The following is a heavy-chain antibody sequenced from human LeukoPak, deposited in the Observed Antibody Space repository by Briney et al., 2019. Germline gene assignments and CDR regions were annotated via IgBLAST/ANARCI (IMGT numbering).Heavy chain of an antibody. J-gene: IGHJ4*02. Sequence: GGSLRLSCAASGFTFDDYAMHWVRQAPGKGLEWVSGIIWNSGSIGYADSVKGRFTISRDNAKNSLYLQMNSLRAEDTALYYCAKDSLDYGSGSYPYYFDYWGQGTLVTVSS. CDR3: AKDSLDYGSGSYPYYFDY. CDR1: GFTFDDYA. D-gene: IGHD3-10*01. V-gene: IGHV3-9*01. CDR2: IIWNSGSI.